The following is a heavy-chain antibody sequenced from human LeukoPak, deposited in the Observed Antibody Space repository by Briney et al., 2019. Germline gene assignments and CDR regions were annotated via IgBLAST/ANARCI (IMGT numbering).Heavy chain of an antibody. V-gene: IGHV3-23*01. CDR2: ITTSDGNT. Sequence: GGSLRLSCAASGFTFSSYTMSWVRQAPGKGLEWVSTITTSDGNTYYADSVKGRFTVSRDNSKNTLFLQMNGLRAEDTAVYYCAKDGGLWVSAHRGDSWGRGTLVTVSS. D-gene: IGHD3-16*01. CDR1: GFTFSSYT. J-gene: IGHJ4*02. CDR3: AKDGGLWVSAHRGDS.